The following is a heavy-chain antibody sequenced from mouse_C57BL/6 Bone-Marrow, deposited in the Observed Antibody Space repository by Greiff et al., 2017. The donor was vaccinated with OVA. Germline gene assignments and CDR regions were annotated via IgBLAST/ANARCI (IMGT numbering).Heavy chain of an antibody. V-gene: IGHV5-9*01. D-gene: IGHD1-1*01. CDR2: ISGGGGNT. J-gene: IGHJ1*03. CDR1: GFTFSSYT. CDR3: ARRGYGSSYPYWYFDV. Sequence: EVKLVESGGGLVKPGGSLKLSCAASGFTFSSYTMSWVRQTPEKRLEWVATISGGGGNTYYPDSVKGRFTISRDNAKNTLYLQMSSLRSEDTALYYCARRGYGSSYPYWYFDVWGTGTTVTVSS.